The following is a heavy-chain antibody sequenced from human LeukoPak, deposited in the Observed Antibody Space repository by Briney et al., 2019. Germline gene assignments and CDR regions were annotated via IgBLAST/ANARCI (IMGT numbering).Heavy chain of an antibody. Sequence: SVKVSCKASGGAFSNYAITWLRQAPGQGLEWMGRIIPILDVPYYSQKFQDRVTITADKSTSTAYMELTSLTSEDTAVYYCAKAGAPMGRDYFDSWGQGSLVTVSS. CDR3: AKAGAPMGRDYFDS. J-gene: IGHJ4*02. CDR2: IIPILDVP. D-gene: IGHD3-10*01. V-gene: IGHV1-69*04. CDR1: GGAFSNYA.